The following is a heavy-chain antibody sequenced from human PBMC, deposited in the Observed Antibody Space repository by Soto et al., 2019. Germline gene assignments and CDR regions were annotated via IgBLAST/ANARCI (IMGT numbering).Heavy chain of an antibody. CDR3: AKDRRIRSSSGGLFDY. J-gene: IGHJ4*02. D-gene: IGHD6-13*01. V-gene: IGHV3-9*01. Sequence: EVQLVESGGGLVQPGRSLRLSCAASGFTFDDYAMHWVRQAPGKGLEWVSGISWNSGSIGYADSVKGRFTISRDNAKNSLYQQMNSLRAEDTALYYCAKDRRIRSSSGGLFDYWGQGTLVTVSS. CDR1: GFTFDDYA. CDR2: ISWNSGSI.